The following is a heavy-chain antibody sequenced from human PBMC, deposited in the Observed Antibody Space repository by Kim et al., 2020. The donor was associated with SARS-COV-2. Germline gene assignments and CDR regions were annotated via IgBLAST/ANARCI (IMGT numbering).Heavy chain of an antibody. Sequence: GGSLRLSCAASGFTFSSYAMHWVRQAPGKGLEWVAVISYDGSNKYYADSVKGRFTISRDNSKNTLYLQMNSLRAEDTAVYYCAIPGIAAAGTWYYFNYWGQGTLVTFSS. CDR1: GFTFSSYA. V-gene: IGHV3-30-3*01. CDR3: AIPGIAAAGTWYYFNY. J-gene: IGHJ4*02. CDR2: ISYDGSNK. D-gene: IGHD6-13*01.